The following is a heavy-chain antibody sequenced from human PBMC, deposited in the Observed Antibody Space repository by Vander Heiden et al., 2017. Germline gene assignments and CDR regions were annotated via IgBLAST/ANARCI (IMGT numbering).Heavy chain of an antibody. CDR2: ISYDGSNK. D-gene: IGHD3-3*01. J-gene: IGHJ4*02. CDR1: GFTFSSYG. Sequence: QVQLVESGGGVFQPGRSLRRSCAAAGFTFSSYGMHWVRQAPGKGLEWVAVISYDGSNKYYADSVKGRFTISRDNSKNTLYLQMNSLRAEDTAVYYCSSSLEWLAYFDYWGQGTLVTVSS. V-gene: IGHV3-30*03. CDR3: SSSLEWLAYFDY.